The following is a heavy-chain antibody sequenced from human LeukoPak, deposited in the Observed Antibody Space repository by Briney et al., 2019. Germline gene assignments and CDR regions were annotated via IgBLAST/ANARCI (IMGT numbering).Heavy chain of an antibody. Sequence: GASVKVSCKASGYTFTDYYMHRVQQAPGQGLEWMGRIIPILGIANYAQKFQGRVTITADKSTSTAYMELSSLRSEDTAVYYCARETYGSGRAYWGQGTLVTVSS. CDR1: GYTFTDYY. J-gene: IGHJ4*02. D-gene: IGHD3-10*01. CDR3: ARETYGSGRAY. V-gene: IGHV1-69*04. CDR2: IIPILGIA.